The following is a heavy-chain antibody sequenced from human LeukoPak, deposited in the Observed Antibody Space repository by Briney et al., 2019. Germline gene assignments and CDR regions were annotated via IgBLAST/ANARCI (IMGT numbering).Heavy chain of an antibody. CDR3: ASRAASVTLGY. D-gene: IGHD2-15*01. V-gene: IGHV1-2*06. Sequence: ASVTVSCTASGYTFSGYQVHWLRQAPGQGLEWMGRMNPSSGVTNYAQKFQGRVTMTRDTSINTAYLDLSALKSDDTAVYYCASRAASVTLGYWGQGTLVTVSS. CDR2: MNPSSGVT. J-gene: IGHJ4*02. CDR1: GYTFSGYQ.